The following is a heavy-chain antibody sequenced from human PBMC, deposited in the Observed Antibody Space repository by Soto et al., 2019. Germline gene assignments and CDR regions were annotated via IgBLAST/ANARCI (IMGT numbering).Heavy chain of an antibody. Sequence: QVQLVQSGAEVKKPGSSVKVSCKASGGTFSSYAISWVRQAPGQGLEWMGGIIPIFGTANYAQKFQGRVTITADKSMSTAYMELSSLRSEDTAVYYCARVELGYCSGGSCSNWFDPWGQGTLVTVSS. J-gene: IGHJ5*02. CDR3: ARVELGYCSGGSCSNWFDP. D-gene: IGHD2-15*01. CDR2: IIPIFGTA. CDR1: GGTFSSYA. V-gene: IGHV1-69*06.